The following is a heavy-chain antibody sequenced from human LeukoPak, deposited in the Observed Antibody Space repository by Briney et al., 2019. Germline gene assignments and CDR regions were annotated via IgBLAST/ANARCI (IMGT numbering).Heavy chain of an antibody. J-gene: IGHJ5*02. CDR3: ARGYYDYVWGSYRYYNWFDP. D-gene: IGHD3-16*02. V-gene: IGHV4-31*03. CDR2: IYYSGST. Sequence: SETLSLTCTVSGGSISSGGYYWSWIRQHPGKGLEWIGYIYYSGSTYYNPSLKSRVTISVDTSKNQFSLKLSSVTAADTAVYYCARGYYDYVWGSYRYYNWFDPWGQGTLVTVSS. CDR1: GGSISSGGYY.